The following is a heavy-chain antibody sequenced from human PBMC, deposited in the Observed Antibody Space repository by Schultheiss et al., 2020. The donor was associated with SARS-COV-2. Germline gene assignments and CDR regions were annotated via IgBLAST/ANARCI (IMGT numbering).Heavy chain of an antibody. D-gene: IGHD5-24*01. CDR1: GFTVSSYW. CDR2: INSDGSST. V-gene: IGHV3-74*01. CDR3: ARKGRDGYNYFDY. J-gene: IGHJ4*02. Sequence: GESLKISCAASGFTVSSYWMHWVRQAPGKGLVWVSRINSDGSSTSYADSVKGRFTISRDNSKNTLYLQMNSLRAEDTAVYYCARKGRDGYNYFDYWGQGTLVTVSS.